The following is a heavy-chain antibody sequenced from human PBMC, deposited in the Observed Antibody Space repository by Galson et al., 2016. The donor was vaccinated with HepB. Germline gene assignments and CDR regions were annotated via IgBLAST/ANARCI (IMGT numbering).Heavy chain of an antibody. CDR1: GASISSSTYY. J-gene: IGHJ4*02. CDR2: MSYGGST. CDR3: ARLLYYYDTSGIYYFDY. Sequence: ETLSLTCTVSGASISSSTYYWGWIRQPPGKGLEWLGSMSYGGSTYYNPSLRSRVTISVGTSKNQFSLRLISVTAADTAVYYCARLLYYYDTSGIYYFDYWGQGTLVTVSS. V-gene: IGHV4-39*01. D-gene: IGHD3-22*01.